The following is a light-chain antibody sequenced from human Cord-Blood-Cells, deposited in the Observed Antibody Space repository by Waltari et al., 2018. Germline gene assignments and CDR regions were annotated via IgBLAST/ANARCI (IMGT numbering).Light chain of an antibody. V-gene: IGLV2-11*01. J-gene: IGLJ3*02. CDR2: DVS. CDR1: SSDVGCYNY. CDR3: CSYAGSYTGV. Sequence: QSALTQPRSVSGSPGQSVTISCTGTSSDVGCYNYVSWYQQHPGNAPKLMIYDVSKRPSGVPDRFSGSKSGNTASLTISGLQAEDEADYYCCSYAGSYTGVFGGGTKLTVL.